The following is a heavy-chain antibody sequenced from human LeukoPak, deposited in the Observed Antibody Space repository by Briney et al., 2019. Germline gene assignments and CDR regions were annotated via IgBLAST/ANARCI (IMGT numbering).Heavy chain of an antibody. CDR2: IYSGGST. Sequence: GGSLRLSCAASGVTVSSNYMSWVRQAPGKGLEWVSVIYSGGSTYYADSVKGRFTISRDNSKNTLYIQMNSLRAEDTAVYYCARDGNDYGDYEYFQHWGQGTLVTVSS. V-gene: IGHV3-53*01. D-gene: IGHD4-17*01. J-gene: IGHJ1*01. CDR1: GVTVSSNY. CDR3: ARDGNDYGDYEYFQH.